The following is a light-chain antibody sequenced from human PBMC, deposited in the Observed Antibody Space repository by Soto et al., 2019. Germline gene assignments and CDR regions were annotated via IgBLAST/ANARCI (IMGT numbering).Light chain of an antibody. V-gene: IGLV1-40*01. CDR2: GNN. Sequence: QAVVTQPPSVSGAPGQRVTISCTGSSSNIGADYDVQWYQQLPGAAPKLLLYGNNNRPSGVPDRFSGSKSGTSASLAITGLLAEDEADYYCQSYDNSLSGSGVFGGGTKLTVL. J-gene: IGLJ3*02. CDR3: QSYDNSLSGSGV. CDR1: SSNIGADYD.